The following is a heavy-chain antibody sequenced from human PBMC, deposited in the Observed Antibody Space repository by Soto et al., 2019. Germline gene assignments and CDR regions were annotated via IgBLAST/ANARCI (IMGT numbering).Heavy chain of an antibody. CDR3: AGSYVRRRPLDY. Sequence: QVQLVQSGAEVKKPGASVKVSCKAFGYTLSSYYLHWVRQAPGQGLEWMVIINPGAGTTKYAQKFQCRITMTGDTSTTTVYMGLSSLSSEDTAVFFCAGSYVRRRPLDYWAQVTLVTVAS. V-gene: IGHV1-46*01. CDR2: INPGAGTT. CDR1: GYTLSSYY. J-gene: IGHJ4*02. D-gene: IGHD3-10*02.